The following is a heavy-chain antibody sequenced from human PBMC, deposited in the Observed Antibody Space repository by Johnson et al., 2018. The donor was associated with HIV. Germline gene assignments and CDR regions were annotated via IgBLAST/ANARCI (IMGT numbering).Heavy chain of an antibody. Sequence: EVHLVESGGGLVQPGGSLRLSCAASGFTVSSNYMSWVRQAPGKWLEWVSVIYSGGSTYYADSVQGRFTISRDNSKNTLYLQMNSLRVEDTAVYFCAGKTGYDAFDMWGQGTMVTVSS. D-gene: IGHD3-9*01. J-gene: IGHJ3*02. CDR2: IYSGGST. CDR3: AGKTGYDAFDM. CDR1: GFTVSSNY. V-gene: IGHV3-66*02.